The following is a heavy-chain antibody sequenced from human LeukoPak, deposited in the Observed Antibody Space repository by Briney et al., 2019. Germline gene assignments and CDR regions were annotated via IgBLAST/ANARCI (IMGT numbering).Heavy chain of an antibody. CDR1: GYTFTSYY. V-gene: IGHV1-46*01. Sequence: ASVTVSCTASGYTFTSYYMHWVRQAPGQGLEWMGIINPSGGNTSYAQKFQGRVTMTRDTSTGTVYMELSGLRSEDTAVYYCARGSSSSGRFDYWGQGALVTVSS. CDR2: INPSGGNT. D-gene: IGHD6-6*01. CDR3: ARGSSSSGRFDY. J-gene: IGHJ4*02.